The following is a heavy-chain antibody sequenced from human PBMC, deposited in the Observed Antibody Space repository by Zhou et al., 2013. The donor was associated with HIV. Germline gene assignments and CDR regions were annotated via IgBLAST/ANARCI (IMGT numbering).Heavy chain of an antibody. V-gene: IGHV1-3*01. CDR2: INDAFGTT. Sequence: VQLVQSGAEVKKPGASVKVSCKASGYTFTKYGIQWVRQVPGQRLEWMGWINDAFGTTRYSLRFQGRVTFTRDTSARTAYLELSSLRSEDTAVYYCARGGTIFGMIRHFDFWGQGTLVTVSS. J-gene: IGHJ4*02. D-gene: IGHD3-3*02. CDR3: ARGGTIFGMIRHFDF. CDR1: GYTFTKYG.